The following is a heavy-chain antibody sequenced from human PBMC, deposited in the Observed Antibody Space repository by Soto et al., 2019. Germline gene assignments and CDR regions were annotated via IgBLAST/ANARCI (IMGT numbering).Heavy chain of an antibody. V-gene: IGHV3-53*01. CDR1: VFTVISNY. CDR2: IYSGGST. Sequence: GWSLRLSCASSVFTVISNYMSWVRQAPGKGLEWVSVIYSGGSTYYADSVKGRFTISRDNSKNTLYLQMNSLRAEDTAVYYCARGELLGYFDYWGQGTLVTVSS. D-gene: IGHD1-26*01. J-gene: IGHJ4*02. CDR3: ARGELLGYFDY.